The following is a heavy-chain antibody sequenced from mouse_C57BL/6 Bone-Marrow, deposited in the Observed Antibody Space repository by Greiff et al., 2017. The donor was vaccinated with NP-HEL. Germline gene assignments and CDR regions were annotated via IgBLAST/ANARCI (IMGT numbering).Heavy chain of an antibody. D-gene: IGHD1-1*01. CDR1: GYTFTDYN. V-gene: IGHV1-22*01. J-gene: IGHJ2*01. CDR2: INPNNGGT. CDR3: ARPYYYGSSLDY. Sequence: VQLQQSGPELVKPGASVKMSCKASGYTFTDYNMHWVKQSHGKSLEWIGYINPNNGGTSYNQKFKGKATLTVNKSSSTAYMELRSLTSEDSAVYYCARPYYYGSSLDYWGQGTTLTVSS.